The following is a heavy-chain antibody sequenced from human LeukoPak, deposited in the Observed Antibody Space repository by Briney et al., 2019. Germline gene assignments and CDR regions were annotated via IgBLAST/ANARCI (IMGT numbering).Heavy chain of an antibody. CDR2: ISYDGSNK. CDR1: GFTFSSYG. CDR3: AKGHSHVDTAMVLGY. D-gene: IGHD5-18*01. Sequence: GRSLRLSCAASGFTFSSYGMHWVRQAPGKGLEWVAVISYDGSNKYYADFVKGRFTISRDNSKNTLYLQMNSLRAEDTAVYYCAKGHSHVDTAMVLGYWGQGTLVTVSS. J-gene: IGHJ4*02. V-gene: IGHV3-30*18.